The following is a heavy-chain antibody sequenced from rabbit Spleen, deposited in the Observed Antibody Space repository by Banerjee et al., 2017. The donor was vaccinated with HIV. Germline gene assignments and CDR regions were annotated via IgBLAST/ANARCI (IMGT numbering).Heavy chain of an antibody. Sequence: QEQLKESGGGLVQPGGSLKLSCKASGFTLSANSYICWVRQAPGKGLEWIVCIDSGSSGFTYFASWAKGRFTISKTSSTTVTLQMTSLTAADTATYFCARDTGSSFSSYGMDLWGPGTLVTVS. J-gene: IGHJ6*01. V-gene: IGHV1S45*01. D-gene: IGHD8-1*01. CDR3: ARDTGSSFSSYGMDL. CDR2: IDSGSSGFT. CDR1: GFTLSANSY.